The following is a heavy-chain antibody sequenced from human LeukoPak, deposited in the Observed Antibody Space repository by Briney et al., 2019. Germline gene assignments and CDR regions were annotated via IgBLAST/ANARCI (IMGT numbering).Heavy chain of an antibody. CDR1: GFTFSSYG. CDR2: ISHDGNNK. Sequence: GGPLRLSCAASGFTFSSYGMHWVRQAPGKGLDWVTVISHDGNNKYYADSVKGRFTVSRDNSKNTLDLQMNSLRPEDTAVYYCAKARRERWYGDAFDIWGQGTMVTVSS. J-gene: IGHJ3*02. D-gene: IGHD6-13*01. CDR3: AKARRERWYGDAFDI. V-gene: IGHV3-30*18.